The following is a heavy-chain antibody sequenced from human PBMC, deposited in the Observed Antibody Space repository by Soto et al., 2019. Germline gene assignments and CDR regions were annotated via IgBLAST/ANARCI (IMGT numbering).Heavy chain of an antibody. Sequence: QVQLVQSGAEVKKPGSSVKLSCKASGGTFNSYAISWLRQAPGQGLEWMGGIIPIFGTANYAQNFQGRVAITADESTSADYMQLRSLRSEDTAVYYCALWGFSDGKKSKNNYGMDVWGQGTTVTVSS. CDR2: IIPIFGTA. V-gene: IGHV1-69*01. D-gene: IGHD3-10*01. CDR3: ALWGFSDGKKSKNNYGMDV. J-gene: IGHJ6*02. CDR1: GGTFNSYA.